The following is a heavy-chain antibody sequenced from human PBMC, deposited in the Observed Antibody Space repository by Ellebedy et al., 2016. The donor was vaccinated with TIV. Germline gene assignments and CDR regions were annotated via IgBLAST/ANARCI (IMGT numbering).Heavy chain of an antibody. Sequence: GESLKISXAASGFTFSSYSMNWVRQAPGKGLEWVSSIGSSSNYIYYADSVKGRFTISRDNAQNSLYLQMNSLRAEDTAVYYCARAAAVGGTGSPNNQYHYGLDVWGQGTTVTVSS. CDR3: ARAAAVGGTGSPNNQYHYGLDV. D-gene: IGHD6-13*01. CDR2: IGSSSNYI. CDR1: GFTFSSYS. V-gene: IGHV3-21*01. J-gene: IGHJ6*02.